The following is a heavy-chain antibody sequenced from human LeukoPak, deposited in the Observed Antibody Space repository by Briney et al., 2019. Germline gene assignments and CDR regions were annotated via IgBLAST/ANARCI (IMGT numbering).Heavy chain of an antibody. CDR1: GGSISSSSYY. D-gene: IGHD2-2*02. CDR3: ARHIPYYFDY. CDR2: IYYSGST. Sequence: SETLSLTCTVSGGSISSSSYYWGWIRQPPGKGLEWIGSIYYSGSTYYNPSLKSRVTISVDTSKNQFSLKLSSVTAADTAVYYCARHIPYYFDYWGQGTLVTVSS. J-gene: IGHJ4*02. V-gene: IGHV4-39*01.